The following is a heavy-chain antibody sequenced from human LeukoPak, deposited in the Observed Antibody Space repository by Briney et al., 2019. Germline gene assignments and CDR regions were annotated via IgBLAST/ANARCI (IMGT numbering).Heavy chain of an antibody. J-gene: IGHJ4*02. CDR1: GFTVSSNY. Sequence: GGSLRLSCAASGFTVSSNYMSWVRQAPGKGLEWGSVIYSGGSTYYADSVKGRFTISRDNSKNTPYLQMNSLRAEDTAVYYCARGGPAAGRFDYWGQGTLVTVSS. CDR3: ARGGPAAGRFDY. V-gene: IGHV3-66*01. CDR2: IYSGGST. D-gene: IGHD6-13*01.